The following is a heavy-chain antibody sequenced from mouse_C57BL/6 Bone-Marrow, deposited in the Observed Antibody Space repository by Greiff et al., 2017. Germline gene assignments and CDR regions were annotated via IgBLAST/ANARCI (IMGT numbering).Heavy chain of an antibody. CDR3: ARYWAWFAY. D-gene: IGHD4-1*01. Sequence: EVKLVESGGDLVKPGGSLKLSCAASGFTFSSYGMSWVRQTPDKRLEWVATISSGGSYTYYPDSVKRRFTISRDNAKNTLYLQMCSLKSEDTAMYYVARYWAWFAYWGQGTLGTVSA. CDR1: GFTFSSYG. J-gene: IGHJ3*01. CDR2: ISSGGSYT. V-gene: IGHV5-6*01.